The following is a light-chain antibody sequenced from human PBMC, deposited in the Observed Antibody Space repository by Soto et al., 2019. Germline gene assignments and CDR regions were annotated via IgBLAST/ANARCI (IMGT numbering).Light chain of an antibody. CDR2: LVS. V-gene: IGKV2-28*01. CDR1: QSLLQSNGHTY. CDR3: MQSLQFPWT. Sequence: DVVMTQSPRSLPVTPGEPASISCRSSQSLLQSNGHTYLDWYLQKPGQSPHLLIYLVSNRASGVPDRFSGSGSGIDFTLKIRRVEAEDVGVYYCMQSLQFPWTFGQGTKV. J-gene: IGKJ1*01.